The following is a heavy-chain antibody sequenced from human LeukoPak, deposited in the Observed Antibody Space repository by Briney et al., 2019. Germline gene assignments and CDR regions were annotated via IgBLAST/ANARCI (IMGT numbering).Heavy chain of an antibody. J-gene: IGHJ4*02. D-gene: IGHD6-19*01. Sequence: SETLSLTCAVYGGSFSGYYWSWIRQPPGKGLEWIGEINHSGSTNYNPSLKSRVTISVDTSKNQFSLKLSSVTAADTAVYYCARGWAVANFDYWGQGTLVTVSS. CDR1: GGSFSGYY. CDR3: ARGWAVANFDY. CDR2: INHSGST. V-gene: IGHV4-34*01.